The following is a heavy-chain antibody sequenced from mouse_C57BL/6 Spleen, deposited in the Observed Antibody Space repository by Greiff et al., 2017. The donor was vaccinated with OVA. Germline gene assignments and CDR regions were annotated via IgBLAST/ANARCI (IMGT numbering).Heavy chain of an antibody. Sequence: EVQRVESGPGLVKPSQSLSLTCSVTGYSITSGYYWNWIRQFPGNKLEWMGYISYDGSNNYNPSLKNRISITRDTSKNQFFLKLNSVTTEDTATYYCARDHYDYDGYFDVWGTGTTVTVSS. D-gene: IGHD2-4*01. J-gene: IGHJ1*03. CDR1: GYSITSGYY. CDR3: ARDHYDYDGYFDV. CDR2: ISYDGSN. V-gene: IGHV3-6*01.